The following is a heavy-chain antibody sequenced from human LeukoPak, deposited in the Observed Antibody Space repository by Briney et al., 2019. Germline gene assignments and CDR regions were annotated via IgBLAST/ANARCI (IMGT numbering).Heavy chain of an antibody. CDR1: GITVSRNH. Sequence: GGSLRLSCAASGITVSRNHMSWVRQAPGKGLEWVSVIYSGGETYYAESVKGRFTISRDNSKNTLYLQMNILRDEDTAVYYCARDQCTSASCYSNWGQGNLVNVSS. CDR3: ARDQCTSASCYSN. V-gene: IGHV3-66*02. J-gene: IGHJ1*01. CDR2: IYSGGET. D-gene: IGHD2-2*02.